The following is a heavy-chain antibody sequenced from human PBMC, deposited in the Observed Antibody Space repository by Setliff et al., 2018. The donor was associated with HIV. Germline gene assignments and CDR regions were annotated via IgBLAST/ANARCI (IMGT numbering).Heavy chain of an antibody. CDR2: IYTSGST. CDR1: DGSISTGSYY. Sequence: PSETLSLTCTVADGSISTGSYYWSWVRQPAGRGLEWIGRIYTSGSTNYNPSLKSRVTMSVDTSKNQFSLNLTSVTAADTAVYYCAREFIGDAFDIWGQGTMVTVSS. CDR3: AREFIGDAFDI. J-gene: IGHJ3*02. D-gene: IGHD3-16*01. V-gene: IGHV4-61*02.